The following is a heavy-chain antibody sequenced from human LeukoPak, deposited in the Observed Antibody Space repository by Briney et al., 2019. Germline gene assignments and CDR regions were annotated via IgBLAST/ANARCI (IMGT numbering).Heavy chain of an antibody. CDR1: GFTFSSYE. D-gene: IGHD6-6*01. CDR2: ISSSSSTI. CDR3: ARHAAPLAARRYYYYYMDV. J-gene: IGHJ6*03. Sequence: GGSLRLSCAASGFTFSSYEMNWVRQAPGKGLEWVSYISSSSSTIYYADSVKGRFTISRDNAKNSLYLQMNSLRAEDTALYYCARHAAPLAARRYYYYYMDVWGKGTTVTVSS. V-gene: IGHV3-48*03.